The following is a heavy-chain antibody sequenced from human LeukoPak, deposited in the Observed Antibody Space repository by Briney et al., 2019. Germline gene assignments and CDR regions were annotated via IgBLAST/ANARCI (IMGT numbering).Heavy chain of an antibody. CDR3: AKPLDSSGYYATRGSSIDY. V-gene: IGHV3-23*01. Sequence: PGGSLRLSCAASGFTFSNYAMSWVRQAPGKGLEWVSAISGSGGSIYYADSVKGRFTISRDNSKNTLYLQMNSLRAEDTAVYYCAKPLDSSGYYATRGSSIDYWGQGTLVTVSS. J-gene: IGHJ4*02. CDR2: ISGSGGSI. D-gene: IGHD3-22*01. CDR1: GFTFSNYA.